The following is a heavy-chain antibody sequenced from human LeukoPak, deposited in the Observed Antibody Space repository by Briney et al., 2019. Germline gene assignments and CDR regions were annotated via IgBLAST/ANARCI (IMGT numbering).Heavy chain of an antibody. V-gene: IGHV5-51*01. CDR3: ARLGGLTVTTNYFDY. CDR1: GYSFTSYW. CDR2: IYPGDSDT. J-gene: IGHJ4*02. Sequence: GESLKISCKGSGYSFTSYWICWVRQMPGKGLEWMGIIYPGDSDTRYSPSFQGQVTISADKSISTAYLQWSSLKASDTAMYYCARLGGLTVTTNYFDYWGQGTLVTVSS. D-gene: IGHD4-17*01.